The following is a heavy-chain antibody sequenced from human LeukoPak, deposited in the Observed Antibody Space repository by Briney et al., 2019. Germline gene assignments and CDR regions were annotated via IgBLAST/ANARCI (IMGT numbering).Heavy chain of an antibody. V-gene: IGHV4-39*01. D-gene: IGHD1-26*01. J-gene: IGHJ4*02. CDR2: IYYSGST. CDR3: ATRGNEVRAICFGY. CDR1: GGSISSSSYY. Sequence: PSETLSLTCTVSGGSISSSSYYWGWIRQPPGKGLEWIGSIYYSGSTYYNPSLRSRATISVDTSKNQFSLKLSSVTASDTAVYYCATRGNEVRAICFGYWGQGTLVTVSS.